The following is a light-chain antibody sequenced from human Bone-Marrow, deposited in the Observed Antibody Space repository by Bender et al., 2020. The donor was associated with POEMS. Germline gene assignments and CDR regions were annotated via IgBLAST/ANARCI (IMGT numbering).Light chain of an antibody. Sequence: SYEVTHPPSVAVSPGQTASITCAGDNLGDKYVSWYQQKPGHSPVLVIYQDNKRPSGIPERFSGSNSGNTATLTISGTQALDEADYYCQAWGSSAAVFGTGTKVTVL. J-gene: IGLJ1*01. V-gene: IGLV3-1*01. CDR2: QDN. CDR3: QAWGSSAAV. CDR1: NLGDKY.